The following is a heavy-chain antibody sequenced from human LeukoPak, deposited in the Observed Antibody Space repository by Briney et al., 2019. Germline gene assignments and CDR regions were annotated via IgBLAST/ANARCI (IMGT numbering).Heavy chain of an antibody. CDR2: TYYRSKWYN. CDR3: SREEPSGYSNV. V-gene: IGHV6-1*01. J-gene: IGHJ4*02. Sequence: SPTLSLTCVISGDSVSSNSATCNWIRQSPSRGLEWLGRTYYRSKWYNDYAVSVESRITINPDTSKNQFSLQLNSVTPEDTAMYYCSREEPSGYSNVWGQGTLVTVSS. D-gene: IGHD6-13*01. CDR1: GDSVSSNSAT.